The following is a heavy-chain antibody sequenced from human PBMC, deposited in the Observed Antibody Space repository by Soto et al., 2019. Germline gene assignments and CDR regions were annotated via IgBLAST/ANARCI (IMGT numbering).Heavy chain of an antibody. V-gene: IGHV3-30*03. Sequence: PGGSLRLSCAASGFIFSSYGMNWVRQAPGKGLEWVAVMSFDGSIKYYADSVKGRFTISRDNSKNTLYLQMNSLRAEDTAVYYCARRQWLGNFDYWGQGTLVTVSS. CDR2: MSFDGSIK. CDR1: GFIFSSYG. J-gene: IGHJ4*02. CDR3: ARRQWLGNFDY. D-gene: IGHD6-19*01.